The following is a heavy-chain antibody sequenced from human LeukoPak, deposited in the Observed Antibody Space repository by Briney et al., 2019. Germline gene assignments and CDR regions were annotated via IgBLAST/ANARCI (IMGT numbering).Heavy chain of an antibody. CDR2: VDNDGRT. J-gene: IGHJ5*02. CDR3: ARYSRVFGWFDP. CDR1: GDSVTNRNYL. D-gene: IGHD4-11*01. Sequence: SETLSLTCAVSGDSVTNRNYLWGWIRQPPGKGLEWIGNVDNDGRTYYDPSLRGRVTTSLDTSKNHFSLNLNFVSDADTAIYYCARYSRVFGWFDPWGRGTLVTVSS. V-gene: IGHV4-39*02.